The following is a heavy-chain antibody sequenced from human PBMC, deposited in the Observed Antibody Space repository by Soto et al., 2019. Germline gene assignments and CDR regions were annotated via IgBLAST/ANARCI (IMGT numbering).Heavy chain of an antibody. CDR1: GDPLSFGGYY. D-gene: IGHD2-2*01. CDR3: ARDGSSTANWIDP. CDR2: IYHTGKT. J-gene: IGHJ5*02. V-gene: IGHV4-31*03. Sequence: SETLSLTCIVSGDPLSFGGYYWTCIRQHPGKGLEWMGYIYHTGKTYYNPSLESRLSMSVDMSKNQFSLKLTSVTAADTAVYYCARDGSSTANWIDPWGQGTLVTVS.